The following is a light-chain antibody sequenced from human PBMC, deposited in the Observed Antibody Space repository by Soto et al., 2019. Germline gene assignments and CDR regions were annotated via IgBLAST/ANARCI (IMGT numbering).Light chain of an antibody. CDR1: SSDVGGYNY. Sequence: QSALTQPASVSGSPGQSITISCTGTSSDVGGYNYVSWYQQHPGKAPKLMIYDVSNRPSGVSNRFSGSKSGNTASLTISGLQADDDADYYCCSYSSSSTRLYVFGTGTKLTVL. CDR2: DVS. CDR3: CSYSSSSTRLYV. J-gene: IGLJ1*01. V-gene: IGLV2-14*01.